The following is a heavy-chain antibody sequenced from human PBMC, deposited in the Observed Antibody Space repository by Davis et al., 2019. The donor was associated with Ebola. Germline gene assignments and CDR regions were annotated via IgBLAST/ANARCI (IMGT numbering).Heavy chain of an antibody. Sequence: SETLSLTCAVYGGSFSGYYWSWIRQPPGKGLEWIGEINHSGSTNYNPSLKSRVTISVDTSKNQFSLKLSSVTAADTAVYYCARARLYYYDSSGYSIGPGNFDYWGQGTLVTVSS. CDR3: ARARLYYYDSSGYSIGPGNFDY. J-gene: IGHJ4*02. V-gene: IGHV4-34*01. D-gene: IGHD3-22*01. CDR1: GGSFSGYY. CDR2: INHSGST.